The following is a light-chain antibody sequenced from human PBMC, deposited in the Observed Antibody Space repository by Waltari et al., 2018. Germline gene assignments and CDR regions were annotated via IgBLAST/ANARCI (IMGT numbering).Light chain of an antibody. J-gene: IGKJ4*01. CDR1: QNIYRN. V-gene: IGKV1-12*01. CDR3: QQYYDNPLT. Sequence: DIQMTQSPSAFSAFVGDRVTISCRTSQNIYRNSAWYQQELGKAPKLLIHSASSLQSGIPSRFSGSGFGTEFTLTITNFQPEDSASYYCQQYYDNPLTFGGGTKVEIK. CDR2: SAS.